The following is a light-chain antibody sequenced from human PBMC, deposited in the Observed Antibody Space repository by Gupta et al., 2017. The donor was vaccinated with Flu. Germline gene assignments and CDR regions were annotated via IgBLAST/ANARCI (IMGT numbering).Light chain of an antibody. Sequence: DIQMTQSPSPLYASVGDRVTITCRASQNISAYLNWYQQKPGKAPNLLIFGASRLGSGVPSRFSGSGSGTDFTLTIINLQPEDFATYYCQQGYSSLWTFGQGTKVEV. CDR2: GAS. V-gene: IGKV1-39*01. J-gene: IGKJ1*01. CDR3: QQGYSSLWT. CDR1: QNISAY.